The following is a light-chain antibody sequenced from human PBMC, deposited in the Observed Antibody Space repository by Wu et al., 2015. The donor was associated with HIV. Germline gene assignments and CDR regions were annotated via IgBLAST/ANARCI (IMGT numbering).Light chain of an antibody. CDR3: QQYSNWPYS. Sequence: DIVLTQSPATLSLSPGGRATLSCRASQRVSTFVAWYQHRPGQAPRLVIYGASNRATGIPARFSGSGSGTEFTLTISSLQSEDFAVYYCQQYSNWPYSFGQGTKLEIK. J-gene: IGKJ2*03. CDR1: QRVSTF. V-gene: IGKV3-11*01. CDR2: GAS.